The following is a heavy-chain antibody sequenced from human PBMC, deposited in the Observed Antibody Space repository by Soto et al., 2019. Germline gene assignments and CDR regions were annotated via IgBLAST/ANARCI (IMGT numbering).Heavy chain of an antibody. CDR1: GDSLNNNW. Sequence: QVQLLESGPTLVKPSEILFLTCSVSGDSLNNNWWTWIRQAPGTAPELVGYIYYKGDTRYNPSLESRVTISLDTPKNQISLELRSLSGADTALYFCARGSLVYDSWGQGILVTVSS. CDR3: ARGSLVYDS. J-gene: IGHJ4*02. V-gene: IGHV4-59*01. D-gene: IGHD3-16*01. CDR2: IYYKGDT.